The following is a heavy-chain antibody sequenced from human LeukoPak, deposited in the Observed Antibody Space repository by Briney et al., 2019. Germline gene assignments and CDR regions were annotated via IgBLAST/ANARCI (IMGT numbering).Heavy chain of an antibody. Sequence: SETLSLTCTVSGGSVSSGSYYWGWIRQPPGKGLEWIGSIYYSESTYYNPSLKSRVTISADTSKSEFSLKLSSVTAADTAVYYCARLGGVVVMPAAVGYWGQGTLVTVSS. J-gene: IGHJ4*02. CDR2: IYYSEST. CDR3: ARLGGVVVMPAAVGY. D-gene: IGHD2-15*01. CDR1: GGSVSSGSYY. V-gene: IGHV4-39*01.